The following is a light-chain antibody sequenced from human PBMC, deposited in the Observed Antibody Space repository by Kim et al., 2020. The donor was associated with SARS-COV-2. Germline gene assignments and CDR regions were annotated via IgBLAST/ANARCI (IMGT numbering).Light chain of an antibody. CDR1: SSDVGSYNL. J-gene: IGLJ2*01. V-gene: IGLV2-23*02. CDR2: EVS. CDR3: CSYAGSSAHVV. Sequence: QSALTQPASVSGSPGQSITISCTGTSSDVGSYNLVSWYQHHPGKVPKLMIYEVSKRPSGVSNRFSGSKSGNTASLTISGLQAEDEADYYCCSYAGSSAHVVFGGGTQLTVL.